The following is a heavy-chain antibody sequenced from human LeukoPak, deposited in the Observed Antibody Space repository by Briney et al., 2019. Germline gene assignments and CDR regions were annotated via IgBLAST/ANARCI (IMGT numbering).Heavy chain of an antibody. CDR2: IYSGGST. J-gene: IGHJ4*02. CDR1: GFTVSSNY. CDR3: ASGYYDSSGYYHVY. D-gene: IGHD3-22*01. V-gene: IGHV3-53*01. Sequence: GGSLRLSCAASGFTVSSNYMSWVRQAPGKGLEWVSVIYSGGSTYYADSVKGRFTISRDNSKNPLYLQMNSLRAEDTAVYYCASGYYDSSGYYHVYWGQRALVTVSS.